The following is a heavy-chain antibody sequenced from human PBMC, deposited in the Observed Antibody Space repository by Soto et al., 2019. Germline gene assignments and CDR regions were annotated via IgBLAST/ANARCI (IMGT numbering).Heavy chain of an antibody. CDR1: GFTFSRHG. D-gene: IGHD4-17*01. CDR2: IWHDGSKQ. Sequence: QVQLVESGGGVVQPGRSLRLACAASGFTFSRHGTHWVRQAPGKGLEWVAIIWHDGSKQYYADSVKGRFSISRDNSENRMHLQMNSLRVEDTAVYYCVRDERWGEPLVWGQGTTVTVSS. V-gene: IGHV3-33*01. CDR3: VRDERWGEPLV. J-gene: IGHJ6*02.